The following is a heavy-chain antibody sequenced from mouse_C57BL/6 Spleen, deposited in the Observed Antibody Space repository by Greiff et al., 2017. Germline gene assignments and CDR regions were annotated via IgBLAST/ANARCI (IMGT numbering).Heavy chain of an antibody. CDR3: ARERGIINTVVAKDWFAY. Sequence: VKLMESGAELARPGASVKLSCKASGYTFTSYGISWVKQRTGQGLEWIGEIYPRSGNTYYNEKFKGKATLTADKSSSTAYMELRSLTSEDSAVYFCARERGIINTVVAKDWFAYWGQGTLVTVSA. J-gene: IGHJ3*01. CDR1: GYTFTSYG. V-gene: IGHV1-81*01. D-gene: IGHD1-1*01. CDR2: IYPRSGNT.